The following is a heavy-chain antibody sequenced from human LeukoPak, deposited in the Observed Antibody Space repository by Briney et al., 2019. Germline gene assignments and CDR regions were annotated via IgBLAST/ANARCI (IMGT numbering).Heavy chain of an antibody. Sequence: GGSLRLSCAASGFTFSSYAMNWVRQAPGKGLEYVSSISYNGGSTYYANSVKGRFTISRDNSKNTLYLQMGSLRAEDMAVYYCARASSSWYYFDYWGQGTLVTVSS. J-gene: IGHJ4*02. CDR1: GFTFSSYA. CDR3: ARASSSWYYFDY. V-gene: IGHV3-64*01. D-gene: IGHD6-13*01. CDR2: ISYNGGST.